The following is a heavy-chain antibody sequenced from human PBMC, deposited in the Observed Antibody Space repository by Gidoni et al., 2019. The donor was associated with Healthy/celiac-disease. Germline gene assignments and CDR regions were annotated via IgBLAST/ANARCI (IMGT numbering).Heavy chain of an antibody. J-gene: IGHJ6*02. D-gene: IGHD6-25*01. V-gene: IGHV3-21*01. CDR1: GLTFSSYS. CDR2: ISSSSSYI. CDR3: ARDSFSSRLQGYYGMDV. Sequence: EVQLVESGGGLVKPGGSLRLSCAASGLTFSSYSMNWARQAPGKGLEWFSSISSSSSYIYYADSVKGRFTISRDNAKNSLYLQMNSLRAEDTAVYYCARDSFSSRLQGYYGMDVWGQGTTVTVSS.